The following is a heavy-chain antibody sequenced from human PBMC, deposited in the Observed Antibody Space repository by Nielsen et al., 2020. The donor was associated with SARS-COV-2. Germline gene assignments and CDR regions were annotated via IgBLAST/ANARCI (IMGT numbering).Heavy chain of an antibody. V-gene: IGHV3-9*01. J-gene: IGHJ4*02. CDR2: ISWNSGSI. D-gene: IGHD3-10*01. Sequence: SLNISCAASGFTFDDYAMHWVRHAPGKVLELVSGISWNSGSIGYADSVKGRFTISRDNAKNSLYLQMNSLRAEDTALYYCAKLDFYGSGMSYWGQGTLVTVSS. CDR1: GFTFDDYA. CDR3: AKLDFYGSGMSY.